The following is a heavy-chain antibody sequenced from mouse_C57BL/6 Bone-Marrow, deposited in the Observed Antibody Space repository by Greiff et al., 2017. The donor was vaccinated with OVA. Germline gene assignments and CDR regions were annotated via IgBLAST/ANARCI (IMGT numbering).Heavy chain of an antibody. CDR1: GYTFTDYY. Sequence: EVQLQQSGPVLVKPGASVKVSCKASGYTFTDYYMNWVKQSHGKSLEWIGVINPYNGGTSYNQKFKGKATLTVDKSSSTAYMELNSLTSEDSAVYYCARRRGSSPFAYWGQGTLVTVSA. J-gene: IGHJ3*01. D-gene: IGHD1-1*01. V-gene: IGHV1-19*01. CDR2: INPYNGGT. CDR3: ARRRGSSPFAY.